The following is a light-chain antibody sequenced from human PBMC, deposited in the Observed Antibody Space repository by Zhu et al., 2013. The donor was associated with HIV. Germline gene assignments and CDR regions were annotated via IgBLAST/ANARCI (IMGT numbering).Light chain of an antibody. CDR3: QQYGSSPLT. CDR2: GAS. Sequence: EIVLTQSPGLLSLSPGERATLSCRASQSVGSGYLAWYQQRPGQAPRLLIHGASSRPTGIPDRFSGSGSGTEFTLTISRLEPEDFAVYYCQQYGSSPLTFGGGAKVEI. CDR1: QSVGSGY. J-gene: IGKJ4*01. V-gene: IGKV3-20*01.